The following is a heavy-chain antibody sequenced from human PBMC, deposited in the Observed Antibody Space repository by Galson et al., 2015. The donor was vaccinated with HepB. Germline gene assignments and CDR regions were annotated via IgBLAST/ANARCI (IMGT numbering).Heavy chain of an antibody. J-gene: IGHJ3*02. CDR1: GGTFSSYA. Sequence: SCKASGGTFSSYAISWVRQAPGQGLEWMGGIIPIFGTANYAQKFQGRVTITADESTSTAYMELSSLRSEDTAVYYCARDRIVVVPAAITGNAFDIWGQGTMVTVSS. CDR3: ARDRIVVVPAAITGNAFDI. V-gene: IGHV1-69*01. CDR2: IIPIFGTA. D-gene: IGHD2-2*01.